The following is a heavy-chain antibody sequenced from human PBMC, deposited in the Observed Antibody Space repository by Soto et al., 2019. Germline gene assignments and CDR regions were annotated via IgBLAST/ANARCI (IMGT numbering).Heavy chain of an antibody. CDR2: IDYSGRT. D-gene: IGHD3-22*01. V-gene: IGHV4-38-2*02. J-gene: IGHJ4*02. CDR1: VYLISSGYY. CDR3: VRDLSSGYASYYFEY. Sequence: PSETLSLTCSVSVYLISSGYYWGWIRQTPGKGLEWLGSIDYSGRTYYNPSLKSRVSTSVDLSKNQFSLNLRSVTAADMAVYFCVRDLSSGYASYYFEYWGQGTLVTLSS.